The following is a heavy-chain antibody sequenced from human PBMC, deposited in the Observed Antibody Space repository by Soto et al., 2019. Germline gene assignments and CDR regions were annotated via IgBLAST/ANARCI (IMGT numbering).Heavy chain of an antibody. D-gene: IGHD3-22*01. CDR2: IYYSGST. V-gene: IGHV4-31*03. Sequence: SESLSLTCTDSGGSISSGGYYWSWIRQHPGKGLEWIGYIYYSGSTYYNPSLKSRVTISVDTSKNQFSLKLSSVTAADTAVYYCARIDSSGGYFDYWGQGTLVTVSS. CDR3: ARIDSSGGYFDY. CDR1: GGSISSGGYY. J-gene: IGHJ4*02.